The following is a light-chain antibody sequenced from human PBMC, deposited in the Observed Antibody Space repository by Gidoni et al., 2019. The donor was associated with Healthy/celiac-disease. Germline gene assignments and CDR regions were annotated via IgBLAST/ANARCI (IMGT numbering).Light chain of an antibody. CDR1: QSISSW. Sequence: DIQMTQSPSTLSASVGDRVTITCRASQSISSWLAWYQQKPGKAPKLLIYKASSLYSGVPSSFSGSRSGTEFTLTLSSLQPYDFATYYCQQYNSYSWTFGQGTKVEIK. J-gene: IGKJ1*01. V-gene: IGKV1-5*03. CDR2: KAS. CDR3: QQYNSYSWT.